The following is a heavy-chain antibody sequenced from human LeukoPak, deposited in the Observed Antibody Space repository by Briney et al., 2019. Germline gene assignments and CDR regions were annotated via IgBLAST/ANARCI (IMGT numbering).Heavy chain of an antibody. J-gene: IGHJ3*02. CDR3: ARSTTKAFDI. Sequence: ASVKVSCKASGYTFSSHGISWVRQAPGQGLEWMAWISAYNGNTNYAQKLQGRVTLTTDTSTSTAYMELRSLRSDDTAVYYCARSTTKAFDIWGQGTMVTVSS. V-gene: IGHV1-18*01. CDR1: GYTFSSHG. D-gene: IGHD4-17*01. CDR2: ISAYNGNT.